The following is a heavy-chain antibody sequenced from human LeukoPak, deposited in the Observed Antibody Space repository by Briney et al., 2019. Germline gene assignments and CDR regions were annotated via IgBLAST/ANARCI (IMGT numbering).Heavy chain of an antibody. D-gene: IGHD3-22*01. Sequence: PSETLSLTCAVYGGSFIGYYWSWIRQPPGKGLEWIGEINHFGSTNYNPSLKSRVTISVATSKNQFSLKLSSVTAADTAVYYCARVPDYFDSSGSHFYYMDVWGKGTTVTVSS. CDR3: ARVPDYFDSSGSHFYYMDV. J-gene: IGHJ6*03. CDR2: INHFGST. V-gene: IGHV4-34*01. CDR1: GGSFIGYY.